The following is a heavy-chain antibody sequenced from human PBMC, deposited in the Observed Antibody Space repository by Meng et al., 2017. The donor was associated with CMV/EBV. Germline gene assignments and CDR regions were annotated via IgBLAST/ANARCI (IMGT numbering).Heavy chain of an antibody. CDR1: GFTFSSYW. V-gene: IGHV3-7*01. D-gene: IGHD2-2*01. J-gene: IGHJ6*02. CDR2: IKQDGSEK. Sequence: ETLSLTCAASGFTFSSYWMSWVRQAPGKGLEWVANIKQDGSEKYYVDSVKGRFTISRDNAKNSLYLQMNSLRAEDTAVYYCAREGWADIVVVPAAGGMDVWGQGTTVTVSS. CDR3: AREGWADIVVVPAAGGMDV.